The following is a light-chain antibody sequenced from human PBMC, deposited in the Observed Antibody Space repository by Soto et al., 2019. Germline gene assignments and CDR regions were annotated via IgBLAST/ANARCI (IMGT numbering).Light chain of an antibody. CDR1: QSINSQ. J-gene: IGKJ2*01. CDR2: GAS. V-gene: IGKV3-15*01. CDR3: QQGHNWPLT. Sequence: EIVMTQSPATLSLSPGERAALSCRASQSINSQLAWYQQKPGQPHRLLLYGASTRSTGVPARFTGSESGSEFTLTISGLQSEDFAVYYCQQGHNWPLTFGQGTRLEI.